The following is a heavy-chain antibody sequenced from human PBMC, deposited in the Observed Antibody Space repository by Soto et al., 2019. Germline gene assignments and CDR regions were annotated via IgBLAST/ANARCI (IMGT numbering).Heavy chain of an antibody. J-gene: IGHJ4*02. CDR3: ARGYTDDDDHSSYCDS. CDR2: IIPIFGTP. Sequence: QVQLVQSGAEVKKPGSSVKVSCKASGGTFSTSLISWVRQAPGQGLEWMGGIIPIFGTPNYAQKFQCRVTITADESTSTVYMELNSLTSEATAMYYCARGYTDDDDHSSYCDSWGQGTQVTVSS. V-gene: IGHV1-69*01. CDR1: GGTFSTSL. D-gene: IGHD1-20*01.